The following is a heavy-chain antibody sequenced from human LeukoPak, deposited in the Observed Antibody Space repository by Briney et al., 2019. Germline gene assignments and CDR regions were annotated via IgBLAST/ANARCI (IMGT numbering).Heavy chain of an antibody. D-gene: IGHD4-17*01. CDR1: GFTFSNYN. CDR3: AKVFDYGESLDY. CDR2: ISGSGGST. V-gene: IGHV3-23*01. J-gene: IGHJ4*02. Sequence: GGSLRLSCAASGFTFSNYNMNWVRQAPGKGLEWVSAISGSGGSTYYADSVKGRFTISRDNSKNTLYLQMNSLRAEDTAVYYCAKVFDYGESLDYWGQGTLVTVSS.